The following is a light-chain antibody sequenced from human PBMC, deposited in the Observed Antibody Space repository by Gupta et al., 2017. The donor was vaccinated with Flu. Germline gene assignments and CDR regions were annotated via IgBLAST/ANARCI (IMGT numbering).Light chain of an antibody. CDR3: EQYAGTWT. V-gene: IGKV1-5*03. Sequence: DIQLTQSPATLSASVGDRVTIPCRASQSISTWVAWDQQKPGRAPKLLIYMASRLQRGVPYRFSGSGEGKEFTLTSNSRQQEDCANYYGEQYAGTWTFGQGTMVEI. CDR1: QSISTW. CDR2: MAS. J-gene: IGKJ1*01.